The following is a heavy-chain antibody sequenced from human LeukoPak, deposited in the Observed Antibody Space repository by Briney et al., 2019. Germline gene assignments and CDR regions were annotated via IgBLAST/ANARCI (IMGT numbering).Heavy chain of an antibody. J-gene: IGHJ3*02. V-gene: IGHV3-21*01. D-gene: IGHD3-10*01. Sequence: PGGSLRLSCAASGFTLSSYDMHWARQAPEKGLEWVSSISRSSAYIYYADSVKGRFTISRDNAKNSLYLQMNSLRAEDTAVYYCASFPPYMVRTDAFDIWGQGTMVTVSS. CDR2: ISRSSAYI. CDR1: GFTLSSYD. CDR3: ASFPPYMVRTDAFDI.